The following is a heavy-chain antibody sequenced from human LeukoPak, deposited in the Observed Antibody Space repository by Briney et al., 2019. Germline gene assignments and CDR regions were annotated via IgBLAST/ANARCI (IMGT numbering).Heavy chain of an antibody. CDR2: INLYTGGT. D-gene: IGHD3-3*01. V-gene: IGHV1-2*02. CDR1: GYTFTYSY. J-gene: IGHJ4*02. CDR3: ARGRGMGFLEWLLLDS. Sequence: ASVKVSCKASGYTFTYSYMHWVRQAPGHGLEWMGWINLYTGGTDYAHKFQGRVTMTSDTSISTAYMELSRLRSDDTAIFYCARGRGMGFLEWLLLDSWGQGTLVTVSS.